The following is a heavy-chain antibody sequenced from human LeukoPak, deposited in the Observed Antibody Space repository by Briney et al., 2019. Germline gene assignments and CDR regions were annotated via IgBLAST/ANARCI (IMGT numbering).Heavy chain of an antibody. J-gene: IGHJ4*02. CDR1: GFIFDDYA. CDR2: ISWNTGTI. Sequence: GRPLRLSCAASGFIFDDYAMHWVRQVPGKGLEWVSGISWNTGTIGYADSVKGRFTISRDNAKNSLYLQMNSLRVEDTALYYCAKDAGGRWPLYYFDCWGQGTLVTVSS. D-gene: IGHD2-21*02. V-gene: IGHV3-9*01. CDR3: AKDAGGRWPLYYFDC.